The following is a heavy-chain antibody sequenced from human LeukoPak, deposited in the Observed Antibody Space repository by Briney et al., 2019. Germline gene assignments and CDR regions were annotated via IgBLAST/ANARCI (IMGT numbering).Heavy chain of an antibody. D-gene: IGHD3-22*01. V-gene: IGHV4-4*02. Sequence: SGTLSLTCAVTGGSISNNWWTWVRQPPGKGLEWIGEISQSARTNYNPSLKSRVTMSIDKSRNQFSLRMTSVTAADTAVYYCAGVRLGSSGFSEYFEHWGQGTLVTVSS. CDR2: ISQSART. J-gene: IGHJ1*01. CDR1: GGSISNNW. CDR3: AGVRLGSSGFSEYFEH.